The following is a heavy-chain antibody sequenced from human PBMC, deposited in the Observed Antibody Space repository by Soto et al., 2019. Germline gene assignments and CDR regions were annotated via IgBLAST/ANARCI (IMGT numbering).Heavy chain of an antibody. D-gene: IGHD6-13*01. J-gene: IGHJ4*02. CDR2: IRWRAYGRTK. Sequence: GGPLRLSCTGAGLSFGGYAMGWVLQAAGKWREWVGSIRWRAYGRTKEYAAYVRGSFTISRDDSNKNAHLQMNRLRTEDRAVYYCARYRVAAEMSEFEYWGQGT. V-gene: IGHV3-49*04. CDR1: GLSFGGYA. CDR3: ARYRVAAEMSEFEY.